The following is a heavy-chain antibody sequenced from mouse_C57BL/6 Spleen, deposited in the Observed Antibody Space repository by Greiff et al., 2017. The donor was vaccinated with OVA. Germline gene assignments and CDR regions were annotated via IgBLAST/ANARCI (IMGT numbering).Heavy chain of an antibody. CDR1: GFSFNTYA. CDR2: IRSKSNNYAT. V-gene: IGHV10-1*01. D-gene: IGHD1-1*01. CDR3: VRHYGSSYGNAMDY. Sequence: EVQVVESGGGLVQPKGSLKLSCAASGFSFNTYAMNWVRQAPGKGLEWVARIRSKSNNYATYYDDSVKDRFTISRDDSESMLYLQMNNLKTEDTAMYYCVRHYGSSYGNAMDYWGQGTSVTVSS. J-gene: IGHJ4*01.